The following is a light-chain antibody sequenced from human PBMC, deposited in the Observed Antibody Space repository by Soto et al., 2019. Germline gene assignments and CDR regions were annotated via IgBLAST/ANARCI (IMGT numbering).Light chain of an antibody. CDR2: RSN. V-gene: IGLV1-47*01. CDR1: SSNIVSNY. CDR3: AAWDGSLSGVV. Sequence: QSVLTQPPSASGTPGQRVNISCSGSSSNIVSNYVYWYQQLPGTAPKLLIYRSNQRPSGVPDRFSGSKSGTSASLAISGLRSEDEADYYCAAWDGSLSGVVFGGGTKLTVL. J-gene: IGLJ2*01.